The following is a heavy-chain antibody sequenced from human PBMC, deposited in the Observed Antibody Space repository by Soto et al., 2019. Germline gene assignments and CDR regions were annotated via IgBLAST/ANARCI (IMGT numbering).Heavy chain of an antibody. CDR2: IWYDGSNK. CDR3: ARAAAGTWYPWFDP. V-gene: IGHV3-33*01. CDR1: GFTFSSYG. D-gene: IGHD6-13*01. Sequence: QVQLVESGGGVVQPGRSLRLSCAASGFTFSSYGMHWVRQAPGKGLERVAVIWYDGSNKYYADSVKGRFTISRDNSKNTLYLQMNSLRAEDTAVYYCARAAAGTWYPWFDPWGQGTLVTVSS. J-gene: IGHJ5*02.